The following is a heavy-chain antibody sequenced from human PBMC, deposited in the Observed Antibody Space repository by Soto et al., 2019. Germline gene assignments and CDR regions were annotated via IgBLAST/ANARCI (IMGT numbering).Heavy chain of an antibody. CDR2: ISYDGSNK. J-gene: IGHJ3*02. Sequence: GGSLRLSCAASGFTFSSYAMHWVRQAPGKGLEWVAVISYDGSNKYYADSVKGRFTISRDNSKNTLYLQMNSLRAEDTAVYYCARVWDSSGYYAVGAFDIWGQGTMVTVSS. CDR3: ARVWDSSGYYAVGAFDI. CDR1: GFTFSSYA. D-gene: IGHD3-22*01. V-gene: IGHV3-30-3*01.